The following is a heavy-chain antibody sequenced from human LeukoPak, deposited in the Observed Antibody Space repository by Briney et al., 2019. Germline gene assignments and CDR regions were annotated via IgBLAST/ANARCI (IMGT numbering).Heavy chain of an antibody. Sequence: GRSLRLSCAASGFTFSSYGMHWVRQAPGKGLEWVAVISYDGSNKYYADSVKGRFTISRDNSKNTLYLQMNSLRAEDTAVYYCAKGASGYSGHFDYWGQGTLVTVSS. CDR3: AKGASGYSGHFDY. D-gene: IGHD5-12*01. V-gene: IGHV3-30*18. J-gene: IGHJ4*02. CDR2: ISYDGSNK. CDR1: GFTFSSYG.